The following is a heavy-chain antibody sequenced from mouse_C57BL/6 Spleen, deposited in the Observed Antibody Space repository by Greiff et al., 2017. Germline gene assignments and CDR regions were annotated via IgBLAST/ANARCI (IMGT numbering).Heavy chain of an antibody. CDR3: ARITTEYFDV. D-gene: IGHD1-1*01. CDR2: IYPGDGDT. CDR1: GYAFSSSW. V-gene: IGHV1-82*01. Sequence: QVQLKESGPELVKPGASVKISCKASGYAFSSSWMNWVKQRPGKGLEWIGRIYPGDGDTNYNGKFKGKATLTADKSSSTAYMQLSSLTSEDSAVYFCARITTEYFDVWGKGTTVTVSA. J-gene: IGHJ1*03.